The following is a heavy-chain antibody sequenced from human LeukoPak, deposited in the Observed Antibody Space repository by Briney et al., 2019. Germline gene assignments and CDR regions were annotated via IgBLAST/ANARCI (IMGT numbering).Heavy chain of an antibody. CDR2: INPNSGGT. V-gene: IGHV1-2*02. D-gene: IGHD6-19*01. J-gene: IGHJ3*02. Sequence: SVKVSCKASGYTFTGYYMHWVRQAPGQGLEWMGWINPNSGGTNYAQKFQGRVTMTRDTSISTAYMELSRLRSDDTAVYYCAKPYSSGYDAFDIWGQGTMVTASP. CDR1: GYTFTGYY. CDR3: AKPYSSGYDAFDI.